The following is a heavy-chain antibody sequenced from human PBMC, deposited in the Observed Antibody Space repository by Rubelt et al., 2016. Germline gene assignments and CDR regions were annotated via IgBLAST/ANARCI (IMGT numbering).Heavy chain of an antibody. J-gene: IGHJ4*02. Sequence: QVQLVQSGVEVKKPGASVKVSCKASGYSFTDYGITWVRQAPGQGLEWMGWISVNNGHTNYAQKLQGRVTMTADTSTRTAYIGRRRLTSDDTAVYYCARDLSSTWYKDYWGQGTLVTVSS. V-gene: IGHV1-18*01. CDR2: ISVNNGHT. CDR1: GYSFTDYG. D-gene: IGHD6-13*01. CDR3: ARDLSSTWYKDY.